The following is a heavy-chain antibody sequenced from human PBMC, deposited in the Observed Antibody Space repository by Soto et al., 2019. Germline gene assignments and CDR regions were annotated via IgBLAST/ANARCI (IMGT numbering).Heavy chain of an antibody. D-gene: IGHD3-9*01. Sequence: QVQLQESGPGLVKPSQTLSLICTVSGDSINSGGSYWNWIRQHPGKGLEWIGSIYYSGSTYYNPSLRSRATTSVDTSMTQFSLQLSSVTAADTAIYYCARDPSTHFLTGPTFVFDVWGQGTMVTVSS. J-gene: IGHJ3*01. CDR2: IYYSGST. V-gene: IGHV4-31*03. CDR3: ARDPSTHFLTGPTFVFDV. CDR1: GDSINSGGSY.